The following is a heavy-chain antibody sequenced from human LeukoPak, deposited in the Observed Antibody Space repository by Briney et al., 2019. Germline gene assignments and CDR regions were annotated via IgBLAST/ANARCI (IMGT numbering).Heavy chain of an antibody. CDR1: GFTFSSYS. V-gene: IGHV3-21*01. CDR2: ISSSSSYI. CDR3: ARHIYDFWSGHVDY. J-gene: IGHJ4*02. D-gene: IGHD3-3*01. Sequence: NAGGSLRLSCAASGFTFSSYSMNWVRQAPGKGLEWVSSISSSSSYIYYADSVKGRFTISRDNAKNSLYLQMNSLRAEDTAVHYCARHIYDFWSGHVDYWGQGTLVTVSS.